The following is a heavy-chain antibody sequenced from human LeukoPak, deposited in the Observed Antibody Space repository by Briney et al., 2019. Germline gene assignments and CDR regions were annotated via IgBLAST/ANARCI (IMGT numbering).Heavy chain of an antibody. CDR2: ISSSSSYI. CDR3: AREKSLERQSGADY. V-gene: IGHV3-21*01. J-gene: IGHJ4*02. Sequence: GGSLRLSCAASGFTFSSYSMNWVRQAPGKGLEWVSSISSSSSYIYYADSVKGRFTISRDNAKNSLYLQMNSLRAEDTAVYYCAREKSLERQSGADYWGQGTLVTVSS. D-gene: IGHD1-1*01. CDR1: GFTFSSYS.